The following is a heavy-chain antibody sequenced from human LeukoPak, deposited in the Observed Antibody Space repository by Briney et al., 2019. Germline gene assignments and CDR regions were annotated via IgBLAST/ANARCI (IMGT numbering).Heavy chain of an antibody. CDR2: ISVYNGDT. J-gene: IGHJ4*02. Sequence: ASVKVSCKASGYTFVSYGITWVRQAPGQGLEWMGWISVYNGDTKYAQNLQGRVTLTTDISTSTAYMELRSLRSDDTAVYYCVRGGGFNSGFEYWGQGTLVIVSS. CDR3: VRGGGFNSGFEY. CDR1: GYTFVSYG. D-gene: IGHD3-10*01. V-gene: IGHV1-18*04.